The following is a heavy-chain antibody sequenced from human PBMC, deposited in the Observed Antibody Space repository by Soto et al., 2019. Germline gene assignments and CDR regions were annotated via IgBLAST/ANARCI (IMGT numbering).Heavy chain of an antibody. D-gene: IGHD1-7*01. J-gene: IGHJ6*03. CDR3: AKGITGTIGVGYYYYYMDV. CDR2: ISYDGSNK. Sequence: SLRLSCAASGFTFSSYGMHWVRQAPGKGLEWVAVISYDGSNKYYADSVKGRFTISRDNSKNTLYLQMNSLRAEDTAVYYCAKGITGTIGVGYYYYYMDVWGKGTTVTVSS. V-gene: IGHV3-30*18. CDR1: GFTFSSYG.